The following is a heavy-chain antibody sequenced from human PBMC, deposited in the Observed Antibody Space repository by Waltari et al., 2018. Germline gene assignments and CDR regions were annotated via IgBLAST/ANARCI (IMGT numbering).Heavy chain of an antibody. CDR3: ASVVHGATAMVMGT. J-gene: IGHJ4*02. CDR1: GRPLSSSA. D-gene: IGHD5-18*01. Sequence: VQLVQSGEEVTKPGESLKVSCKASGRPLSSSAISWVRQAPGQGLEWMGGSIPILGTANHGQKVQGRVTITTDECTSTAYMWLSRLGSEDTAVEYCASVVHGATAMVMGTWGQGTLVTVSS. V-gene: IGHV1-69*01. CDR2: SIPILGTA.